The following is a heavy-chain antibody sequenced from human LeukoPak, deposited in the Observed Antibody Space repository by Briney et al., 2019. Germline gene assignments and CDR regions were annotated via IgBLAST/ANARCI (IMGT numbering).Heavy chain of an antibody. V-gene: IGHV1-18*01. Sequence: RASVTVSCKASGYTFTSYGISWVRQAPGQGPEWMGWISAYNGNTNYAQKFQGRVTMTTDTSTSTVYMELRSLRSDDTAVYYCARDPDYWGQGTLVTVSS. CDR2: ISAYNGNT. J-gene: IGHJ4*02. CDR3: ARDPDY. CDR1: GYTFTSYG.